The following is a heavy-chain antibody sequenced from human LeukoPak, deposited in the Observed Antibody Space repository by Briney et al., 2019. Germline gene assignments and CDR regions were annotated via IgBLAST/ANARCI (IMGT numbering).Heavy chain of an antibody. V-gene: IGHV3-7*01. D-gene: IGHD6-13*01. Sequence: GGSLRLSCAASGFMFSNYWMSWVRQAPGKGLEWVANIKQDGSERYYVDSVKGRFTISRDNAKNSLYLQMNSLRAEDTAVYYCATSGYSSSWYFGWGQGTLVTVSS. CDR2: IKQDGSER. CDR1: GFMFSNYW. J-gene: IGHJ4*02. CDR3: ATSGYSSSWYFG.